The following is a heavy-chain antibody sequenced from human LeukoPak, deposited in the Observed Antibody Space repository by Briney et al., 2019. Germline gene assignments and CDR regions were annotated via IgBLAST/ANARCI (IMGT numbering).Heavy chain of an antibody. D-gene: IGHD3-22*01. CDR3: ARDRPLIVVVTPDAFDI. V-gene: IGHV1-46*01. J-gene: IGHJ3*02. CDR1: GYTFTSYY. CDR2: INPSGGST. Sequence: ASVKVSCKASGYTFTSYYMHWVRQAPGQGLEWMGIINPSGGSTSYAQKFQGRVTMTRDTSTSTVYMELSSLRSEDAAVYYCARDRPLIVVVTPDAFDIWGQGTMVTVSS.